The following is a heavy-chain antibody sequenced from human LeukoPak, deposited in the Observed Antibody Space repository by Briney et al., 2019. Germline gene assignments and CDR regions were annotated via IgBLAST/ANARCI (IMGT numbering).Heavy chain of an antibody. D-gene: IGHD1-1*01. CDR1: RFTLNTYA. J-gene: IGHJ4*02. Sequence: PGGSLRLSCAVSRFTLNTYAMHWVRQAPGKGLEWVAIISYDGSQKYYADSLKGRFTISRDNSRNTLYLQMNSLRDDDTGMYYCARDTDEWYNSPGDYWGQGTLVTVSS. CDR3: ARDTDEWYNSPGDY. V-gene: IGHV3-30*04. CDR2: ISYDGSQK.